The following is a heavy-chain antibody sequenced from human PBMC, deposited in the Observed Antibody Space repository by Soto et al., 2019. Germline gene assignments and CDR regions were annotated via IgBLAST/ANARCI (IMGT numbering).Heavy chain of an antibody. CDR1: GFTFISYA. J-gene: IGHJ4*01. CDR3: AKEALETPVTGPVAC. D-gene: IGHD6-19*01. Sequence: PGGSLRLSCTASGFTFISYALSWVRQAPGKGLEWVSSISGSAGNTYSADCVKARVTISRDNSKNPLYLQMSSLRAEDKDVYYCAKEALETPVTGPVACWGQGXVVTVSS. CDR2: ISGSAGNT. V-gene: IGHV3-23*01.